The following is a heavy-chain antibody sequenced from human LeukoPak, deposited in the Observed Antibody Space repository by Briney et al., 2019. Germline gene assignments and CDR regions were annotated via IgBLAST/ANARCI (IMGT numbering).Heavy chain of an antibody. CDR3: VREMFPLSSWRGSFDH. CDR1: GFTFNYCA. J-gene: IGHJ4*02. D-gene: IGHD6-13*01. Sequence: GGSLTLSCAASGFTFNYCAMHGVRQAPGKGLEWVSFISYDASNKFYADSVKGRFTISRDNSKSTLDLLINSLRPEDTAVYYCVREMFPLSSWRGSFDHWGQGTLVTVSS. V-gene: IGHV3-30*03. CDR2: ISYDASNK.